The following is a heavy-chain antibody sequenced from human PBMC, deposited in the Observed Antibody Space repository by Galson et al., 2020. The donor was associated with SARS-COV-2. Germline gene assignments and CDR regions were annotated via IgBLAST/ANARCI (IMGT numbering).Heavy chain of an antibody. V-gene: IGHV3-64D*06. CDR1: GFSLSAYT. D-gene: IGHD3-16*01. CDR2: VSHYGERT. J-gene: IGHJ1*01. CDR3: VKDLGRSWGEVAC. Sequence: GGSLRLSCSVSGFSLSAYTMFWARQAPVKGLEYISSVSHYGERTSYADSVKGRFTITRDNSKNTVYLQMSSLRPDDTAVYYCVKDLGRSWGEVACWGQGTLVIVSA.